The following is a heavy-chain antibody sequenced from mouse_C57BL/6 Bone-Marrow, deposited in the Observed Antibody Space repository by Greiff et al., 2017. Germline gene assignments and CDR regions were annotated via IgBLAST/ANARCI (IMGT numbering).Heavy chain of an antibody. CDR1: GFTFSNYW. J-gene: IGHJ2*01. Sequence: EVQLVESGGGLVQPGGSMKLSCVASGFTFSNYWMTWVRQSPEKGLEWVAQIRLKSDNYATHYAESVKGRFTISRDDSKSSVYLQMNNLRAEDTGIYYCTAGMNFDYWGQGTTLTVSS. CDR2: IRLKSDNYAT. CDR3: TAGMNFDY. V-gene: IGHV6-3*01.